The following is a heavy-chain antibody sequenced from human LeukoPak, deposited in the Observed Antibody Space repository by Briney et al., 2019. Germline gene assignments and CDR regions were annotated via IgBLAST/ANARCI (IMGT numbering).Heavy chain of an antibody. V-gene: IGHV1-69*13. CDR3: ARVGHGSGSYYNPLGV. CDR2: IIPIFGTA. J-gene: IGHJ6*01. CDR1: GGTFSSYA. D-gene: IGHD3-10*01. Sequence: GASVKVSCKASGGTFSSYAISWVRQAPGQGLEWMGGIIPIFGTANYAQKFQGRVTITADESTSTAYMELSGLRSEDTAVYYCARVGHGSGSYYNPLGVWGQGTTVTVSS.